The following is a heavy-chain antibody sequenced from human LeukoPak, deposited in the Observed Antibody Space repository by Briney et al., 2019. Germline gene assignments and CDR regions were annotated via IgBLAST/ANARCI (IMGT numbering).Heavy chain of an antibody. J-gene: IGHJ4*02. CDR3: AKEGNGPFDY. D-gene: IGHD2-8*01. Sequence: PGGSLRLSCAASGLTFSNYALTWVRQAPGKGLEWVSGISGSGGTTYYTDSVKGRFTISRDNSKNTLYLQMNSLTTEDTAAYYCAKEGNGPFDYWGQGTLVTVSS. CDR2: ISGSGGTT. CDR1: GLTFSNYA. V-gene: IGHV3-23*01.